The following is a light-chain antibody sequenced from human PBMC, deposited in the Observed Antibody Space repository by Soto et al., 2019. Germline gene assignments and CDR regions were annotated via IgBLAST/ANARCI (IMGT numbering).Light chain of an antibody. J-gene: IGKJ1*01. CDR3: QQYFEWPPMT. Sequence: VMTQSPATLSVSPGERATLSCWASATVATNLAWYQQKPGQAPRLLISGASTRAAGISDRFRGSGSGTEFTLTISSLRSEDSAIYYCQQYFEWPPMTFGQGTKVEI. V-gene: IGKV3-15*01. CDR1: ATVATN. CDR2: GAS.